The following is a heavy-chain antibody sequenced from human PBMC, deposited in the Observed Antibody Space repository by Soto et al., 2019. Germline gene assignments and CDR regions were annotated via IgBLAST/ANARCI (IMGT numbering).Heavy chain of an antibody. CDR3: ARGQEGYSYGYSLFDP. CDR2: IIPIFGTA. Sequence: QVQLVQSGAEVKKPGSSVKVSCKVSGGTFSSYAISWVRQAPGQGLEWTGGIIPIFGTANYVQKFQGRVTITADESTSTAYMELSSLRSEDTAVYYCARGQEGYSYGYSLFDPWGQGTLVTVSS. J-gene: IGHJ5*02. CDR1: GGTFSSYA. D-gene: IGHD5-18*01. V-gene: IGHV1-69*12.